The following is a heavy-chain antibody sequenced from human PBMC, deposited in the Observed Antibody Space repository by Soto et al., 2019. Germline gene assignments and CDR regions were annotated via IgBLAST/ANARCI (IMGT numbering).Heavy chain of an antibody. D-gene: IGHD3-10*01. CDR2: INPNSGGT. J-gene: IGHJ3*02. CDR3: ARAGGVLLWFGEPSGGAFDI. Sequence: GPSVKVSCKASGYTFTGYYMHWVRQAPGQGLEWMGWINPNSGGTSYAQKFQGWVTMTRDTSISTAYMELSRLRSDDTAVYYCARAGGVLLWFGEPSGGAFDIWGQGTMVTVSS. V-gene: IGHV1-2*04. CDR1: GYTFTGYY.